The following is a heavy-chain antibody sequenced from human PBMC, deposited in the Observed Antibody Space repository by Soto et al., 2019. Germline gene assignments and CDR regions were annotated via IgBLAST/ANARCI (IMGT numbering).Heavy chain of an antibody. V-gene: IGHV1-18*01. CDR2: ISAYNGNT. D-gene: IGHD3-3*01. Sequence: ASVKVSCKASGYTSTSYGISWVRQAPGQGLEWMGWISAYNGNTNYAQKLQGRVTMTTDTSTSTAYMELRSLRSDDTAVYYCAREIFGVVIGSYMDVWGKGTTVTVS. J-gene: IGHJ6*03. CDR3: AREIFGVVIGSYMDV. CDR1: GYTSTSYG.